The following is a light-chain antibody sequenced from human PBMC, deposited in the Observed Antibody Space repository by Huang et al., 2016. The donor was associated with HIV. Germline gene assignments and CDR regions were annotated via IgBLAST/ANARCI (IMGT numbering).Light chain of an antibody. CDR1: PSVGSSS. J-gene: IGKJ4*01. Sequence: EIVLTQSPGTLSLSPGERATLSCRASPSVGSSSLAWYQQKAGQAPRILMYGASSRATGIPDRFRGSGSGTDFTLSISRLEPEDFAVYYCQQYDSSPVTFGGGTKVEIK. V-gene: IGKV3-20*01. CDR3: QQYDSSPVT. CDR2: GAS.